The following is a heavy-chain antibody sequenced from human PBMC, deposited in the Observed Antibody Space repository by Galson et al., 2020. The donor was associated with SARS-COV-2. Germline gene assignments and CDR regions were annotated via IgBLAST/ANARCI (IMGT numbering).Heavy chain of an antibody. CDR1: GFTIDDYT. D-gene: IGHD2-2*01. Sequence: GESLKISCAASGFTIDDYTMHWVRQAPGKGLEWVSLISWDGGSTYYADSVKDRFTISRDNSKNSLYLQMNSLRTEDTTLYYCAKDISTSTRCYGSTTTVCVPYGIDVWGQGATVTGSS. V-gene: IGHV3-43*01. CDR2: ISWDGGST. J-gene: IGHJ6*02. CDR3: AKDISTSTRCYGSTTTVCVPYGIDV.